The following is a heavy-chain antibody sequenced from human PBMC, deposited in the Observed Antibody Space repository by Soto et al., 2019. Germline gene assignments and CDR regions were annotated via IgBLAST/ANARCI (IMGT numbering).Heavy chain of an antibody. CDR1: GYTFTTYG. J-gene: IGHJ6*02. Sequence: QVQLVQSGAEVRKPGASVKVSCKASGYTFTTYGISWVRQAPGQGLEWMGWISGYNGLTKYAQKFQGRVTMTTDTSTSTVYMDLRSLRSDDTAVYYCAREGEMPYYYYGLDVWGQGTTVTVSS. V-gene: IGHV1-18*01. CDR2: ISGYNGLT. D-gene: IGHD3-16*01. CDR3: AREGEMPYYYYGLDV.